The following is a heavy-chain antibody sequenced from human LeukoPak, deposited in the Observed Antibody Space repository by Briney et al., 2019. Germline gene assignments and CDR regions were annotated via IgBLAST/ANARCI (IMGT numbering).Heavy chain of an antibody. J-gene: IGHJ4*02. CDR2: INGDGSHT. CDR3: ARIWVAYSGVDY. D-gene: IGHD1-26*01. V-gene: IGHV3-74*01. Sequence: GGSLRLSCAASGFTFSSYWMQWVRQDPAKGLVLVSRINGDGSHTDYADSVKGRFTISRDNAKNTLYLQMNSLRVEDTAMYYRARIWVAYSGVDYWGQGALVTVSS. CDR1: GFTFSSYW.